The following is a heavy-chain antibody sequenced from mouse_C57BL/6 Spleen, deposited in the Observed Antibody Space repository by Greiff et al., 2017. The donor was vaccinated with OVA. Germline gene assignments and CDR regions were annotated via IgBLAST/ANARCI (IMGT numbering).Heavy chain of an antibody. Sequence: QVQLQQPGAELVMPGASVKLSCKASGYTFTSYWMHWVKQWPGQGLEWIGEIDPSDSYTNYNQKFKGQSTLTVDKSTSTVYMQISSLTSDDSAVYDCARAKLYYAMDYWGQGTSVTVSS. CDR3: ARAKLYYAMDY. V-gene: IGHV1-69*01. J-gene: IGHJ4*01. CDR1: GYTFTSYW. CDR2: IDPSDSYT.